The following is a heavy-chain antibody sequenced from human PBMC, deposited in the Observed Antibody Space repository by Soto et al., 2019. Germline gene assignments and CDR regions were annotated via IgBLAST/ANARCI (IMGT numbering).Heavy chain of an antibody. CDR2: IYYSGST. Sequence: SETLSLTCTVSGGSISSGDYYWSWIRQPPGKGLEWIGYIYYSGSTYYNPSLKRRVTITVDTSKNQFSLKLSSVTAADTAVYYWAREQVVRGVIISPFDYWGQGTLVTVSS. D-gene: IGHD3-10*01. CDR3: AREQVVRGVIISPFDY. CDR1: GGSISSGDYY. J-gene: IGHJ4*02. V-gene: IGHV4-30-4*01.